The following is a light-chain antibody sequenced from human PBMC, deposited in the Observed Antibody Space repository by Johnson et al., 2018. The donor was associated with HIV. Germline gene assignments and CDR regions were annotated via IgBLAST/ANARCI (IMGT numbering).Light chain of an antibody. CDR2: DNN. J-gene: IGLJ1*01. Sequence: QSVLTQPPSVSAAPGQKVTISCSGSSSNIGNNYVSWYQQLPGTAPKLLIYDNNKRPSGIPDRFSGSKSGTSASLAISGLQAEDEADYYCAAWDDSLNGRYVFGTGTKVTV. CDR1: SSNIGNNY. CDR3: AAWDDSLNGRYV. V-gene: IGLV1-51*01.